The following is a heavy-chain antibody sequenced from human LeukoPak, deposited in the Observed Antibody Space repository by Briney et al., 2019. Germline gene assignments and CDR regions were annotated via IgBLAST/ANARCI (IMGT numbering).Heavy chain of an antibody. Sequence: GRSLRLSCAASGFTFSSYGMHWVRQAPGKGLEWVAVIWYDGSNKYYADSVKGRFTISRDNSKNTLYLQMNSLRAEDTAVYYCARDEMATIYYYYSGMDVWGQGTTVTVSS. D-gene: IGHD5-24*01. CDR3: ARDEMATIYYYYSGMDV. CDR2: IWYDGSNK. CDR1: GFTFSSYG. J-gene: IGHJ6*02. V-gene: IGHV3-33*01.